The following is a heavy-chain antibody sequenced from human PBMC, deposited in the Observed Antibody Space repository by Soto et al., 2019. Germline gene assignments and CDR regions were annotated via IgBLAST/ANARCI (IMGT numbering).Heavy chain of an antibody. CDR3: ARDPSGYCSSTSCMPTSDFDY. J-gene: IGHJ4*02. V-gene: IGHV3-48*01. CDR1: GFTFSSYS. D-gene: IGHD2-2*01. CDR2: ISSSSSTI. Sequence: GSLRLSCAASGFTFSSYSMNWVRQAPGKGLEWVSYISSSSSTIYYADSVKGRFTISRDNAKNSLYLQMNSLRAEDTAVYYCARDPSGYCSSTSCMPTSDFDYWGQGALVTVSS.